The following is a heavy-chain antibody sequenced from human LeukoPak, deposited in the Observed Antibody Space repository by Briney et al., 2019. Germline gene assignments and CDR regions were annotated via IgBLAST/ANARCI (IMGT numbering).Heavy chain of an antibody. J-gene: IGHJ6*03. CDR1: GFTFSSYW. D-gene: IGHD6-13*01. CDR3: AKGATAVVGTVYMDV. Sequence: GGSLRLSCAASGFTFSSYWMSWVRQAPGKGLVWVGNIKQDGSEKYCVDSVKGRFTISRDNAKNSLYLQMNSLRAEDTAVYYCAKGATAVVGTVYMDVWGKGTTVTISS. CDR2: IKQDGSEK. V-gene: IGHV3-7*01.